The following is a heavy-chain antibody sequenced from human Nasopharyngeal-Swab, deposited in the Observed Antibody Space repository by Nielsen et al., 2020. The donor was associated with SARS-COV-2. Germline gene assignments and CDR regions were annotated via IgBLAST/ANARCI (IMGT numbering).Heavy chain of an antibody. J-gene: IGHJ5*02. CDR1: GGSTSSGGYY. V-gene: IGHV4-31*03. Sequence: SETLSPTCTVSGGSTSSGGYYWSWIRQHPGKGLEWIGHIYYSRSTYYNPSIKSRVTIPVDTSKNQFSLKLSSVTPADTAVYYCARARTRTIFGVVGWFDPWGQGTLVTVSS. CDR3: ARARTRTIFGVVGWFDP. CDR2: IYYSRST. D-gene: IGHD3-3*01.